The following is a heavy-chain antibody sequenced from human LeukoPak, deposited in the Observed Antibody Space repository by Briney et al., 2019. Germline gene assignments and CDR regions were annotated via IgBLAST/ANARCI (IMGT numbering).Heavy chain of an antibody. CDR2: ISRGTT. V-gene: IGHV4-34*01. CDR3: ARRVLTLPFDY. CDR1: GGSFSGFY. J-gene: IGHJ4*02. D-gene: IGHD1-14*01. Sequence: SETLSLTCAVYGGSFSGFYWSWIRQPPGKGLEWIGEISRGTTYYNPSLESRVTVSVDTSKSQFSLRLSSVTAADTAVYYCARRVLTLPFDYWGQGTLVTVSS.